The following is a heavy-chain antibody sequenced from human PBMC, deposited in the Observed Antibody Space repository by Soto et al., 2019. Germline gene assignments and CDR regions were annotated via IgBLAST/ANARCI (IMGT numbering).Heavy chain of an antibody. J-gene: IGHJ6*03. CDR2: INDSGNI. CDR3: ARCLILWFGALSRRRGYYSDVDV. CDR1: GGSFSGYQ. D-gene: IGHD3-10*01. Sequence: QVQLQQWGAGLLKPSETLSLTCAVYGGSFSGYQWSWIRQTPGKGLEWIGEINDSGNINFNPSLKSRVTISIDTPQTQISLTLSSVTAADSAVYYCARCLILWFGALSRRRGYYSDVDVWGKGTTVTVSS. V-gene: IGHV4-34*01.